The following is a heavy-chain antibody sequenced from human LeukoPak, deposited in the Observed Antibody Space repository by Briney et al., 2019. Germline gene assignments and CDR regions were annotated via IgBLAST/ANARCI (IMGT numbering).Heavy chain of an antibody. J-gene: IGHJ6*02. CDR3: ARASYYDSSGYSIDWGWASVRYYYYGMDV. CDR2: INHSGST. CDR1: GGSFSGYY. D-gene: IGHD3-22*01. V-gene: IGHV4-34*01. Sequence: PSETLSLTCAVYGGSFSGYYWSWIRQPPGQGLEWFGEINHSGSTNYNPSLKSRVTISVDTSKNQIFQKLSSVTAADTAAYYCARASYYDSSGYSIDWGWASVRYYYYGMDVWGQGTTVTVSS.